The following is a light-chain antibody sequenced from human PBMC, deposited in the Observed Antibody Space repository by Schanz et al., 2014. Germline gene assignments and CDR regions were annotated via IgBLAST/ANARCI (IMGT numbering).Light chain of an antibody. CDR3: QAYDRSLSGSWV. J-gene: IGLJ3*02. Sequence: QSVLTQPPSVSGAPGQRVTIACTGSSSNIGAGYDVQWYQQLPGTAPQLLMYSNNKRPSGVPDRFSGSKSGTSASLAITGLQAEDEAVYYCQAYDRSLSGSWVFGGGTKLTVL. CDR2: SNN. CDR1: SSNIGAGYD. V-gene: IGLV1-40*01.